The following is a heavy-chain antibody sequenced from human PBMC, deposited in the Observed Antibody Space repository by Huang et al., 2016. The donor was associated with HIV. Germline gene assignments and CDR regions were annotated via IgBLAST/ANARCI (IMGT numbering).Heavy chain of an antibody. CDR2: FDPEIGET. V-gene: IGHV1-24*01. J-gene: IGHJ4*02. CDR1: EYTLTELS. CDR3: ATGFDVFFDF. Sequence: QVQLVQSRAEVKKPGASVKVSCKVSEYTLTELSIHWVRQQPGKGLEWMGGFDPEIGETIYAQKCQGRFTRTEDTSTETAVMELSGLRPEDTAVYYCATGFDVFFDFWGQGTLVTVSS. D-gene: IGHD3-9*01.